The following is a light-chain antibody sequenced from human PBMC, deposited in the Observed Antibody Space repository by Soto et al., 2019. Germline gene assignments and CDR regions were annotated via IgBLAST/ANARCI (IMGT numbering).Light chain of an antibody. CDR1: QSVDRS. CDR2: HAT. CDR3: QHYKNWPPIT. V-gene: IGKV3-11*01. Sequence: EIILTQSPATLSLSPGERATLSCRASQSVDRSLGWYQEKPGQAPRLLAYHATHRAPGIPARFSGSGSGTDFTLNIDSVEADDFAVYYCQHYKNWPPITFGQGTRLEIK. J-gene: IGKJ5*01.